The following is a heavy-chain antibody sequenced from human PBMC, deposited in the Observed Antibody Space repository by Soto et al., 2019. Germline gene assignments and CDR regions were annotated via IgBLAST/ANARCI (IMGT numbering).Heavy chain of an antibody. J-gene: IGHJ3*02. CDR1: GYSFTTYW. CDR2: IYPGDSDT. Sequence: GESLKISCKGSGYSFTTYWIGWVRQMPGKGLEWMGIIYPGDSDTRYSPSFQGQVTISADKSISTAYLQWSGLKASDTAMYYCARHGGGNYPPLHDAFDIWGQGTMVTVS. CDR3: ARHGGGNYPPLHDAFDI. V-gene: IGHV5-51*01. D-gene: IGHD4-4*01.